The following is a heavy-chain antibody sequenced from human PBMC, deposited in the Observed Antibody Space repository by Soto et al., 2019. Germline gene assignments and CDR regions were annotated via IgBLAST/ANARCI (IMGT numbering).Heavy chain of an antibody. V-gene: IGHV3-30*18. CDR2: ISYDGSNK. CDR1: GLTFSSYG. Sequence: GGSLRLSCEASGLTFSSYGMHWVRQAPGKGLEWVAVISYDGSNKYYADSVKGRFTISRDNSKNTLYLQMNSLRAEDTAVHYCAKDGRRGYSSGWYFDYWGQGTLVTVSS. D-gene: IGHD6-19*01. J-gene: IGHJ4*02. CDR3: AKDGRRGYSSGWYFDY.